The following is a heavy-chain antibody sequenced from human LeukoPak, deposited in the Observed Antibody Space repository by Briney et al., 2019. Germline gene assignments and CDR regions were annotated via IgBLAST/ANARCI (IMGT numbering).Heavy chain of an antibody. Sequence: SETLSLTCTVSGGSIWGYYWSGIRQPPGKGREWSAYISQSGTTNYNPSLKSRVTISLDMSKNQFSLNLNSVTAADTAVYYCVRHSSGTTYDHWGQGTLVTVSS. J-gene: IGHJ5*02. CDR3: VRHSSGTTYDH. V-gene: IGHV4-59*08. D-gene: IGHD1-7*01. CDR1: GGSIWGYY. CDR2: ISQSGTT.